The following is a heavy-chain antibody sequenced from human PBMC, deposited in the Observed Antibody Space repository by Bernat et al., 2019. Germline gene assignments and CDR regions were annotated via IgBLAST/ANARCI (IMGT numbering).Heavy chain of an antibody. CDR2: ISSSSITI. J-gene: IGHJ6*02. CDR1: GFTFSSYS. D-gene: IGHD2-15*01. Sequence: EVQLVESGGGLVQPGGSLRLSCAASGFTFSSYSMNWVRQAPGKGLEWVSYISSSSITIYYAASGKGRFTISRDNAKNSLYLQMNSLRAEDTAVYYCARDSCSGGSCPIYYYGMDVWGQGTTVTVSS. CDR3: ARDSCSGGSCPIYYYGMDV. V-gene: IGHV3-48*01.